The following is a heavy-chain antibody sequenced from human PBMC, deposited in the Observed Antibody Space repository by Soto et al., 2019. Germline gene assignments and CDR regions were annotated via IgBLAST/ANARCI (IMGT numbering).Heavy chain of an antibody. CDR1: GYSFTSYW. D-gene: IGHD3-22*01. Sequence: PGESLKISCKGSGYSFTSYWISWVRQMPGKGLEWMGRIDPSDSYTNYSPSFQGHVTISADKSISTAYLQWSSLKASDTAMYYCARYSFYDSSVGPPLYYFDYWGQGTLVTVSS. J-gene: IGHJ4*02. CDR2: IDPSDSYT. CDR3: ARYSFYDSSVGPPLYYFDY. V-gene: IGHV5-10-1*01.